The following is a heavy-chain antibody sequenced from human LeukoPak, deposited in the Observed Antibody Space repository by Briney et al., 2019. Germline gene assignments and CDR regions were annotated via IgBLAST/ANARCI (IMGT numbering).Heavy chain of an antibody. CDR1: KFTFSSYS. CDR2: ISSSSTYI. J-gene: IGHJ4*02. V-gene: IGHV3-21*01. Sequence: GGSLRLSCAASKFTFSSYSMNWVRQAPGKGLEWVSSISSSSTYIYYADSVKGRFTISRDNAKNSLYLQMNSRRAEDTAVYYCAREGMVRGVIIYWGQETLVTVSS. D-gene: IGHD3-10*01. CDR3: AREGMVRGVIIY.